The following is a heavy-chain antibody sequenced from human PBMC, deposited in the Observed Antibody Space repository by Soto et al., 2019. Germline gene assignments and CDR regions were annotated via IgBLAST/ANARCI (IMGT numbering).Heavy chain of an antibody. CDR1: GGTFSSYT. J-gene: IGHJ4*02. CDR3: ARGTGDYYILTGSRYFDY. Sequence: QVQLVQSGAEVKKPGSSVKVSCKASGGTFSSYTISWVRQAPGQGLEWMGRIIPILGIANYAQKIQGRVTITADKSTSTAYMELSSLRSEDTAVYYCARGTGDYYILTGSRYFDYWGQGTLVTVSS. CDR2: IIPILGIA. D-gene: IGHD3-9*01. V-gene: IGHV1-69*02.